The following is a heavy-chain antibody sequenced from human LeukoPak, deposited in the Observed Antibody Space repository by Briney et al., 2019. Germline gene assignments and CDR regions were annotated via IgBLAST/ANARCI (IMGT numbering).Heavy chain of an antibody. CDR1: GGSISSSSYY. Sequence: SETLSLTCTVSGGSISSSSYYWGWIRQPPGKGLEWIGSIYYSGSTYYNPSLKSRVTISVDTSKNQFSLKLSSVTAADAAVYYCARHLYSSSSRAFDIWGQGTMVTVSS. D-gene: IGHD6-13*01. J-gene: IGHJ3*02. CDR2: IYYSGST. V-gene: IGHV4-39*01. CDR3: ARHLYSSSSRAFDI.